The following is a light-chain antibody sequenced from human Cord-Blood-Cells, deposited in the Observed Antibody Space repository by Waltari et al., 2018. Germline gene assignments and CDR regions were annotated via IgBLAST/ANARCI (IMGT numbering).Light chain of an antibody. CDR2: VAS. CDR1: QGIRND. CDR3: LQHNSYPPT. Sequence: DIQMTQSPSSLSASVGDRVTITCRASQGIRNDIGLYQQKPGKAPKRLIYVASSLQSGVPSRLSGSGSGTEFTLTISSLQPEDLATYYCLQHNSYPPTFGQGTKVEIK. V-gene: IGKV1-17*01. J-gene: IGKJ1*01.